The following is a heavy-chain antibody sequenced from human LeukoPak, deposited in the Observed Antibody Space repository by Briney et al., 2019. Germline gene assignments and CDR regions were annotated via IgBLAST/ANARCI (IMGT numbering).Heavy chain of an antibody. J-gene: IGHJ6*03. D-gene: IGHD2-15*01. Sequence: SETLSLTCTVSGGSISSYYWSWIRQPPGKGLEWIGYIYYSGSTNYNPSLKSRITISVDTSKNQFSLKLSSVIAADTAVYYCARYCSGTDYYYYYMDVWGKGTTVSVSS. CDR2: IYYSGST. CDR3: ARYCSGTDYYYYYMDV. V-gene: IGHV4-59*08. CDR1: GGSISSYY.